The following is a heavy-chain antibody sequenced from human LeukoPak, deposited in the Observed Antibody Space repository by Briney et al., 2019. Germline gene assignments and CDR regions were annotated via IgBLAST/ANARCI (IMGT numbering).Heavy chain of an antibody. CDR1: GYTFTSYD. J-gene: IGHJ6*03. D-gene: IGHD2-15*01. CDR2: MNPNSGNT. V-gene: IGHV1-8*03. CDR3: ARGAKGGLLSYYYYMDI. Sequence: ASVKVSCKASGYTFTSYDINWVRQATGQGLEWMGWMNPNSGNTGYAQKFQGRVTITRNTSISTAYMELSSLRSEDTAVYYCARGAKGGLLSYYYYMDIWGKGTTVTVSS.